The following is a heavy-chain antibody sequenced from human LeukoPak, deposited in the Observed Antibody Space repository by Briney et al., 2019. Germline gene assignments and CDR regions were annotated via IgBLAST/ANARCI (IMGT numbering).Heavy chain of an antibody. CDR1: GGSFSGYY. CDR2: INHSGST. V-gene: IGHV4-34*01. D-gene: IGHD2/OR15-2a*01. J-gene: IGHJ4*02. CDR3: ARNDGTTSWVDY. Sequence: SETLSLTCAVYGGSFSGYYWSWIRQPPGKGLEWIGEINHSGSTNYNPSLKSRVTISVDTSKNQFSLKLRSVTAADTAVYYCARNDGTTSWVDYWGQGTLVTVSS.